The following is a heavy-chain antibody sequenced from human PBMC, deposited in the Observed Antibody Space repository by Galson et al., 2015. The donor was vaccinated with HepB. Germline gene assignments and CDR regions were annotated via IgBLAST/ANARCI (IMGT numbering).Heavy chain of an antibody. V-gene: IGHV4-59*01. CDR2: IYDSGGT. Sequence: TLSLTCNVTGVSISFYSWGWLRQPPGERLEWIGHIYDSGGTNYNPSLRSRVTMSVGPSKNQFSLKPVSVTAADTAVYYCARGAVLGFGELSHFDLWGQGTPVSVSS. CDR1: GVSISFYS. J-gene: IGHJ4*02. CDR3: ARGAVLGFGELSHFDL. D-gene: IGHD3-10*01.